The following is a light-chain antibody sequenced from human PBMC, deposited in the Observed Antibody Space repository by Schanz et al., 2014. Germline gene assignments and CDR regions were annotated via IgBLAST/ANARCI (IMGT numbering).Light chain of an antibody. Sequence: QSALTQPASVSGSPGQSITISCTGTSSDVGSYNLVSWYQQHSGKAPKLMIYDVHNRPSGISNLFSGSKSGNTASLTISGLQAEDEADYYCCSYASRSTWVFGGGTKLTVL. CDR3: CSYASRSTWV. V-gene: IGLV2-23*02. CDR1: SSDVGSYNL. J-gene: IGLJ3*02. CDR2: DVH.